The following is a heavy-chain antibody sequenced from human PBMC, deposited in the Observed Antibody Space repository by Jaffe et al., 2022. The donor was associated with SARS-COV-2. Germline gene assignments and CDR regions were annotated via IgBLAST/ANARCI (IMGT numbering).Heavy chain of an antibody. CDR2: ISWNSGSI. J-gene: IGHJ5*02. CDR1: GFTFDDYA. D-gene: IGHD6-13*01. V-gene: IGHV3-9*01. Sequence: EVQLVESGGGLVQPGRSLRLSCAASGFTFDDYAMHWVRQAPGKGLEWVSGISWNSGSIGYADSVKGRFTISRDNAKNSLYLQMNSLRAEDTALYYCAKAPRPRSSWRSYNWFDPWGQGTLVTVSS. CDR3: AKAPRPRSSWRSYNWFDP.